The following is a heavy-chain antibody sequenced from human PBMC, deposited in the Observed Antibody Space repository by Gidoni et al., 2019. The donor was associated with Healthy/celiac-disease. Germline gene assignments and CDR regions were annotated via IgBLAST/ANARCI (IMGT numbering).Heavy chain of an antibody. CDR1: GGSFSGYY. V-gene: IGHV4-34*01. CDR3: ARPGAAFLMKYFQH. J-gene: IGHJ1*01. Sequence: QVQLHQWGAGLLQPSETLSLTCAVYGGSFSGYYWSWIRQPPGKGLEWFGEINHSGSTNYHPSLKSPVTISVDTSKNQFSLKVSSVTAADTAVYYCARPGAAFLMKYFQHWGQGTLVTVSS. D-gene: IGHD6-13*01. CDR2: INHSGST.